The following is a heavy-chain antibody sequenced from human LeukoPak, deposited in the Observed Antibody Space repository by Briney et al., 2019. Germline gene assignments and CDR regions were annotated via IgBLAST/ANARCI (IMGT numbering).Heavy chain of an antibody. Sequence: SEILSLTCAVYGGSFSGYYWSWIRQPPGKGLEWIGEINHSGSTNYNPSLKSRVTISVDTSKNQFSLKLSSVTAADTAVYYCARLKFTAMVDYWGQGTLVTVSS. J-gene: IGHJ4*02. V-gene: IGHV4-34*01. CDR3: ARLKFTAMVDY. D-gene: IGHD5-18*01. CDR1: GGSFSGYY. CDR2: INHSGST.